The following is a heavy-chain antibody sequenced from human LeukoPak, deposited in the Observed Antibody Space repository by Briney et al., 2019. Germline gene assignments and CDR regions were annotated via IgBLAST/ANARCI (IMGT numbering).Heavy chain of an antibody. CDR2: IYTSGST. D-gene: IGHD6-13*01. J-gene: IGHJ6*03. Sequence: SETLSLTCTVSGGSISSGSYYWSWIRQPAGKGLEWIGRIYTSGSTNYNPSLKSRVTISVDTSKNQFSLKLSSVTAADTAVYYCARESRAAAGTTYYYYYMDVWGKGTTVTVSS. CDR1: GGSISSGSYY. V-gene: IGHV4-61*02. CDR3: ARESRAAAGTTYYYYYMDV.